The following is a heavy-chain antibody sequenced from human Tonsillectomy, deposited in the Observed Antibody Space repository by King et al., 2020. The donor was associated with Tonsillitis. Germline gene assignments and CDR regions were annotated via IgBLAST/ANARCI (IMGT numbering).Heavy chain of an antibody. CDR1: GFNVGDWY. D-gene: IGHD2-8*02. J-gene: IGHJ4*02. V-gene: IGHV3-66*01. CDR2: VYIDVCA. CDR3: AGDCCTGSRADH. Sequence: VQLVESGGGLVQPGGSLRLSCAASGFNVGDWYRTVVGQAPGKVLEGISVVYIDVCAYYADSVKGRFTLSRENSKNTVHLQMNSLTVEDTAVYYCAGDCCTGSRADHWGQGVLVSVSS.